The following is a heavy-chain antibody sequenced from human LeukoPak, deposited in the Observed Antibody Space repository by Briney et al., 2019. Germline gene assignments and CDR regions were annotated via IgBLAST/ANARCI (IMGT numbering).Heavy chain of an antibody. CDR2: NYYTGST. J-gene: IGHJ4*02. CDR3: AREGGKYYDYESR. Sequence: PSETLSLTCTVSGGSINNGDYCWGWIRQSPGKGLEWIGYNYYTGSTYYNPSLKSRVTISLDTSKSQFSLNLSSVTAADTAVYFCAREGGKYYDYESRWGQGTLVTVSS. D-gene: IGHD3-16*01. CDR1: GGSINNGDYC. V-gene: IGHV4-30-4*01.